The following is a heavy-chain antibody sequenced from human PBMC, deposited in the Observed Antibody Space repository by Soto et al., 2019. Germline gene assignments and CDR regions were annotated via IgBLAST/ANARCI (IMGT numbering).Heavy chain of an antibody. CDR2: IWYDGSNK. J-gene: IGHJ4*02. Sequence: QVQLVESGGGVVQPGRSLRLSCAASGFTFSSYGMHWVRQASGKGLEWVAVIWYDGSNKYYADSVKGRFTISRDNSKNTLYLQMNSLRAEDTAVYYCARDSAATIDLFDYWGQGTLVTVSS. CDR1: GFTFSSYG. D-gene: IGHD5-12*01. V-gene: IGHV3-33*01. CDR3: ARDSAATIDLFDY.